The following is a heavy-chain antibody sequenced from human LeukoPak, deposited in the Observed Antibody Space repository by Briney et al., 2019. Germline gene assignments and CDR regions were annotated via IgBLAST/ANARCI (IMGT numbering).Heavy chain of an antibody. CDR3: ARQKWLIRGIDY. CDR2: IYHTEST. Sequence: SETLSLTCTVSGGSISSYYWSWIRQPPGKGLEWIGYIYHTESTFYNPSLNSRVTISLDMSNNQFSLKLSSVTAADTAVYYCARQKWLIRGIDYWGQGTLVAVSS. J-gene: IGHJ4*02. D-gene: IGHD6-19*01. V-gene: IGHV4-59*08. CDR1: GGSISSYY.